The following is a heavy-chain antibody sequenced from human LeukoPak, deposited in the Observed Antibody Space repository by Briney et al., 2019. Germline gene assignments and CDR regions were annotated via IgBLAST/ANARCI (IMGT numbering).Heavy chain of an antibody. Sequence: GGSLRLSCAASEFIFSNYDMNWVRQAPGKGLEWLSYISSSGSTIYYADSVKGRFTISRDNAKNSLYLQMNSLRAEDTAVYYCVRARGAFCGGDCYSESYYFDYWGQGTLVTVSS. D-gene: IGHD2-21*02. V-gene: IGHV3-48*03. CDR3: VRARGAFCGGDCYSESYYFDY. CDR1: EFIFSNYD. CDR2: ISSSGSTI. J-gene: IGHJ4*02.